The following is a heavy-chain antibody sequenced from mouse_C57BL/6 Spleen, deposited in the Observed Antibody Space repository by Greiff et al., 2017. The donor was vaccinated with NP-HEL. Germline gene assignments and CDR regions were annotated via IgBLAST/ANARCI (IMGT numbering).Heavy chain of an antibody. Sequence: EVKLMESGGGLVKPGGSLKLSCAASGFTFSSYAMSWVRQTPEKRLEWVATISDGGSYTYYPDNVKGRFTISRDNAKNNLYLQMSHLKSEDTAMYYCAVYDYDEGSWFAYWGQGTLVTVSA. V-gene: IGHV5-4*03. CDR3: AVYDYDEGSWFAY. CDR2: ISDGGSYT. CDR1: GFTFSSYA. D-gene: IGHD2-4*01. J-gene: IGHJ3*01.